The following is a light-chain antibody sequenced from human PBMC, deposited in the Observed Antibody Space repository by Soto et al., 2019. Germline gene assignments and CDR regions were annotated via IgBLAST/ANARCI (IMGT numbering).Light chain of an antibody. CDR3: QQYNSYRE. CDR1: QSISSS. V-gene: IGKV1-5*03. Sequence: EIQVTQGPATLSASVGDRVTITCRASQSISSSLAWHQQKPGKAPKLLISKASSLESGVPSRFSGSGSGTEFTLTISSLQPDDFATYYCQQYNSYREFGQGTKVDIK. CDR2: KAS. J-gene: IGKJ1*01.